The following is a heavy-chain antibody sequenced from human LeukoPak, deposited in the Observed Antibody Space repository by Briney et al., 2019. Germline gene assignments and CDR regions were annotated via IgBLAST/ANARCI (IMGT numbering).Heavy chain of an antibody. V-gene: IGHV1-18*01. CDR2: ISVYNGNT. CDR3: ARITYDFWSGYYMPDDP. Sequence: ASVKVSCKASGYTFTNYGISWVRQAPGQGLEWMGWISVYNGNTDYAQKLRGRVTITTDTSTSTAYMELRSLRSDDTAVYYCARITYDFWSGYYMPDDPWGQGTLVTVSS. D-gene: IGHD3-3*01. J-gene: IGHJ5*02. CDR1: GYTFTNYG.